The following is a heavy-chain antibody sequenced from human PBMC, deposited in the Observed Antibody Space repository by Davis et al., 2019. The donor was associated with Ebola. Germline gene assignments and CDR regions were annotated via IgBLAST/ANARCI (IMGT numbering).Heavy chain of an antibody. J-gene: IGHJ4*02. CDR3: ARIVEGSGTSAFDY. CDR1: GFSLSSSGVG. Sequence: SGPTLVKPTQTLTLTCTFSGFSLSSSGVGVGWIRQPPGKALEWLALIYWDEDKYYSPSLKSRLTISKDTSKNQVVLTMTNMDPVDTATYYCARIVEGSGTSAFDYWGQGTLVTVSS. D-gene: IGHD3-10*01. CDR2: IYWDEDK. V-gene: IGHV2-5*02.